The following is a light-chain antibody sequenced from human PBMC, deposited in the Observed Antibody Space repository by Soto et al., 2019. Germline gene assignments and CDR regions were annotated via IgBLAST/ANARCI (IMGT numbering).Light chain of an antibody. J-gene: IGLJ1*01. CDR1: SSDVGSYNL. V-gene: IGLV2-23*01. CDR3: CSYAGSSTYV. CDR2: EGS. Sequence: QSVLTQPASVSGSPGQSITISCTGTSSDVGSYNLVSWYQQHPGKAPKLMIYEGSKWPSGVSNRFSGSKSGNTASLTISGFQAEDEADYYCCSYAGSSTYVFGTGTKVTVL.